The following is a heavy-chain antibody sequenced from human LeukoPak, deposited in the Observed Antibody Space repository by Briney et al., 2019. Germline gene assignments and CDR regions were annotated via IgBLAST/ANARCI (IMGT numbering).Heavy chain of an antibody. Sequence: SVKVSCKASGGTFSSYTISWVRQAPGQGLEWMGRIMPILGIANYAQKFQGRDTITADKSTSTAYMELSSLRSEDTAVYYCADGYSSGQDAFDIWGQGTMVTVSS. D-gene: IGHD6-19*01. V-gene: IGHV1-69*02. CDR3: ADGYSSGQDAFDI. CDR2: IMPILGIA. CDR1: GGTFSSYT. J-gene: IGHJ3*02.